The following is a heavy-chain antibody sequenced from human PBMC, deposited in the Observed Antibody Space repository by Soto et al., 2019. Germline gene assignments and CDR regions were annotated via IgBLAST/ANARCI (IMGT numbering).Heavy chain of an antibody. CDR1: GYTFTKFH. D-gene: IGHD3-16*01. J-gene: IGHJ4*02. CDR2: IDPSGGGT. CDR3: ARDVTGHDNYETIGYYFDH. V-gene: IGHV1-46*01. Sequence: QVQLIQFGAEVKKPGASVKVSCRASGYTFTKFHIHWVRQAPGQGLEWMGMIDPSGGGTRDAQRFRGRITIASDTSTSSVYMELRGLTSEDTAVYYCARDVTGHDNYETIGYYFDHWGPGTLVTVSS.